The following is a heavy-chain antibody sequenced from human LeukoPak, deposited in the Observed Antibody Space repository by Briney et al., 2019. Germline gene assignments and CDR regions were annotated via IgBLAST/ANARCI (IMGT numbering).Heavy chain of an antibody. CDR1: GFTFSTAW. Sequence: GSLRLSCEVSGFTFSTAWLSWVRQAPGKGLEWIGEINHSGSTNYNPSLKSRVTISVDTSKNQFSLKLSSVTAADTAVYYCARGKVRYFDWLLARWFDPWGQGTLVTVSS. CDR2: INHSGST. V-gene: IGHV4-34*01. D-gene: IGHD3-9*01. J-gene: IGHJ5*02. CDR3: ARGKVRYFDWLLARWFDP.